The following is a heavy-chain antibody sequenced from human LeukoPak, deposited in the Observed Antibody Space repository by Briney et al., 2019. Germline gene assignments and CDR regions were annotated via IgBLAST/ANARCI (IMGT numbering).Heavy chain of an antibody. CDR2: IYNSGST. CDR3: ASLRERSYYARGFDY. Sequence: PSETLSLTCTVSGGSISSYYWSWIRQPPGKGLELIGYIYNSGSTYYNPSLKSRVTISVDTSKNQFSLKLSSVTAADTAVYYCASLRERSYYARGFDYWGQGTLVTVSS. CDR1: GGSISSYY. D-gene: IGHD1-26*01. J-gene: IGHJ4*02. V-gene: IGHV4-4*08.